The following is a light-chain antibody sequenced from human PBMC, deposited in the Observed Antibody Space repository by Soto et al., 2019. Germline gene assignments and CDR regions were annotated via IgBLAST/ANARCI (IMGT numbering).Light chain of an antibody. CDR3: QQTYSTPFT. CDR2: AAS. J-gene: IGKJ3*01. CDR1: QTISSY. Sequence: DIQMTQSPSSLSASVGDRVTITCRASQTISSYLNWYQQKPGKAPELLIFAASRLRSGVPSRFSGSGSGTDFTLTISDLQREDFATYFCQQTYSTPFTFGPGTSVDIK. V-gene: IGKV1-39*01.